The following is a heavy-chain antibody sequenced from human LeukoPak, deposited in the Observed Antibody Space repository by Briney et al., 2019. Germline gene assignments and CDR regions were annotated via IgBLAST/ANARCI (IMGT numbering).Heavy chain of an antibody. CDR2: IIGSCRTT. D-gene: IGHD2-21*01. J-gene: IGHJ6*03. V-gene: IGHV3-23*01. CDR1: GFTFRSFA. Sequence: GGSLRLSCAASGFTFRSFAMSWVRQAPGKGLEWVSGIIGSCRTTIYADSVKGRFTISRDNSKNTLYLQMNSLRAEDTAIYYCAKKEGDTYFSWYMDVWGKGTTVTVSS. CDR3: AKKEGDTYFSWYMDV.